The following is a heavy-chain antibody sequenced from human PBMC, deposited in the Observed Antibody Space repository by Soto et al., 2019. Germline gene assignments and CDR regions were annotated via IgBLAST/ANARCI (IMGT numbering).Heavy chain of an antibody. CDR2: ISSSGDGT. CDR1: GSPFNPYA. V-gene: IGHV3-23*01. Sequence: GRSLRLSCADSGSPFNPYAITWFRQAPGKGLGWVSIISSSGDGTYYVDHVKGRFTISRDNSRSTLKMHMNRLRAEQPPVSYCAKNGDFWSSGMYVWGQG. J-gene: IGHJ6*02. D-gene: IGHD3-3*01. CDR3: AKNGDFWSSGMYV.